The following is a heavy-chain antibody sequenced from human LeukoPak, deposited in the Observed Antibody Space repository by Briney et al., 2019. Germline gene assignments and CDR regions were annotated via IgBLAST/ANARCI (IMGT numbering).Heavy chain of an antibody. CDR2: INHSGST. CDR1: GGSFSGYY. D-gene: IGHD6-13*01. Sequence: SETLSLTXAVYGGSFSGYYWSWIRQPPGKEMEWIGEINHSGSTNYNPSLKSRVTISVDTSKNQFSLKLSSVTAADTAVYYCARACGIAEGDYWGQGTWSPSPQ. CDR3: ARACGIAEGDY. J-gene: IGHJ4*02. V-gene: IGHV4-34*01.